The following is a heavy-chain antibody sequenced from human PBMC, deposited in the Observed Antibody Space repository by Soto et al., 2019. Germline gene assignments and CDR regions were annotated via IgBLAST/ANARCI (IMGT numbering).Heavy chain of an antibody. Sequence: SETLSLTCTLSGASITSTTYFWAWIRKPPGKGLEWVGSIYYNGKTHYNPSLKSRVTISVDRSKNQFSLQMSSVTAADTAVYYCAKNLPRTGRFDYWGQGSLVTVSS. CDR3: AKNLPRTGRFDY. CDR1: GASITSTTYF. V-gene: IGHV4-39*01. J-gene: IGHJ4*02. CDR2: IYYNGKT.